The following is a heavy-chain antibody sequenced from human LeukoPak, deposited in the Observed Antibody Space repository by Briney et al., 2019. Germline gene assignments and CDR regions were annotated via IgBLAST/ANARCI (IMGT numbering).Heavy chain of an antibody. V-gene: IGHV1-3*01. CDR1: GYSFVGYG. CDR3: ARGSSSRPYYFDY. Sequence: GASVKVSCKASGYSFVGYGITWVRQAPGQGLEWMGWINAGNGNTKYSQKFQGRVTITRDTSASTAYMDLSSLRSEDTAVYYCARGSSSRPYYFDYWGQGTLVTVSS. D-gene: IGHD6-13*01. CDR2: INAGNGNT. J-gene: IGHJ4*02.